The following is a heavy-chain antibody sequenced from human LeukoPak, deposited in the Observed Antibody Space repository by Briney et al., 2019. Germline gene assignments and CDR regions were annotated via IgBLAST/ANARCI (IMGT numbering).Heavy chain of an antibody. J-gene: IGHJ6*03. D-gene: IGHD1-1*01. CDR2: INHSGST. CDR3: ALLSRQNYYYYYMDV. CDR1: GGSFSGYY. Sequence: SETLSLTCAVCGGSFSGYYWSGIRQPPGKGLEWIGEINHSGSTNYNPSLKSRVTISVDTPKNQFSLKLSSVTAADTAVYYCALLSRQNYYYYYMDVWGKGTTVTVSS. V-gene: IGHV4-34*01.